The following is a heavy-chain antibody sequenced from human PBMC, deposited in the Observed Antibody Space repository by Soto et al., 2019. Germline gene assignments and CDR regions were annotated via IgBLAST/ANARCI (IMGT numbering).Heavy chain of an antibody. D-gene: IGHD3-16*01. CDR3: AKTSGYDYVWGSSGLDP. V-gene: IGHV3-30*18. CDR1: GFTFSSFG. J-gene: IGHJ5*02. CDR2: ISYDGSDK. Sequence: QVPLVESGGGVVQPGRSLRLSCAASGFTFSSFGMHWVRQAPDKGLQWVAVISYDGSDKYYADSVKGRFTISRDDSTNTMYLQMNSLRPEDTAVYYCAKTSGYDYVWGSSGLDPWGQGTLVTVSS.